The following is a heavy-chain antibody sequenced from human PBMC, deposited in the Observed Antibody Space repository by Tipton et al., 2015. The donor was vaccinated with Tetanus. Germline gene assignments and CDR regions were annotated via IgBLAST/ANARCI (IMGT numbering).Heavy chain of an antibody. CDR2: IDPNSGGT. J-gene: IGHJ6*02. CDR1: GYTFTNYY. Sequence: QLVQSGAEMMKPGASVKVSCTASGYTFTNYYIYWVRQAPGQGLEWMGWIDPNSGGTVYAQKFQGRVTMTRDTSISTAYMELRSLRSDDTAVYYCARDRGDYIYYGMDVWGPGTTVTVS. D-gene: IGHD3-22*01. CDR3: ARDRGDYIYYGMDV. V-gene: IGHV1-2*02.